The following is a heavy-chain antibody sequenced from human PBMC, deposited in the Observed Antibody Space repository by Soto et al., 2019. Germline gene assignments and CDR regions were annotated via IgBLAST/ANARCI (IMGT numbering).Heavy chain of an antibody. CDR1: GGSISSGGYS. J-gene: IGHJ4*02. CDR2: IYHSGST. D-gene: IGHD3-9*01. Sequence: SETLSLTCAVSGGSISSGGYSWSWIRQPPGKGLEWIGYIYHSGSTYYNPSLKSRVTISVDRSKNQFSLKLSSVTAADTAVYYCARTVRLYYDILTGYPYYFDYWGQGTQVTVSS. V-gene: IGHV4-30-2*01. CDR3: ARTVRLYYDILTGYPYYFDY.